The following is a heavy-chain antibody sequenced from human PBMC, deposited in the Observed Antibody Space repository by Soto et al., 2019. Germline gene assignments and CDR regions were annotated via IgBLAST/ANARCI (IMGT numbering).Heavy chain of an antibody. Sequence: QVQLVESGGGVVQPGRSLRLSCAASGFTFSSYAMHWVRQAPGKGLEWVAVISYDGSNKYYADSVKGRFTISRDNSKNTLYLQMNSLRAEDTAVYYCAREQWLVLCYGMDVWGQGTTVTVSS. CDR3: AREQWLVLCYGMDV. V-gene: IGHV3-30-3*01. J-gene: IGHJ6*02. CDR1: GFTFSSYA. CDR2: ISYDGSNK. D-gene: IGHD6-19*01.